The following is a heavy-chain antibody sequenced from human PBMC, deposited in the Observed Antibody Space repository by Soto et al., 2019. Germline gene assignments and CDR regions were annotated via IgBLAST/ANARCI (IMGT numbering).Heavy chain of an antibody. V-gene: IGHV3-74*01. Sequence: EVQLVESGGGLVQPGGSLRLSCADSGFSFSSYWMHWVRQGPGKGLVWVSHINTDGSSTNYADSVKGRFTISRDNAKNTVYLQMNSLRAEDTAVYYCARSPGGYYIDWGQGTMVTVSS. CDR1: GFSFSSYW. CDR2: INTDGSST. D-gene: IGHD3-9*01. CDR3: ARSPGGYYID. J-gene: IGHJ3*01.